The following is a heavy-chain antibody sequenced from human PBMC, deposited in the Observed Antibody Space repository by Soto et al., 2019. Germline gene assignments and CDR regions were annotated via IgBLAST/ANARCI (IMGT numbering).Heavy chain of an antibody. CDR3: ARDSGSSSDYYGMDV. Sequence: GGSLRLPCAASGFIFTSYSMNWVRQAPGKGLEWVSSISSSSSYIYYADSVKGRFTISRDNAKNSLYLQMSSLRAEDTAVYYCARDSGSSSDYYGMDVWGQGTTVTVSS. CDR2: ISSSSSYI. D-gene: IGHD6-13*01. J-gene: IGHJ6*02. V-gene: IGHV3-21*01. CDR1: GFIFTSYS.